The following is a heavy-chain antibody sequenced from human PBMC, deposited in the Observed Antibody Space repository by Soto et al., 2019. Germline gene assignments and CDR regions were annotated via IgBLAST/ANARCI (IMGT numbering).Heavy chain of an antibody. CDR1: GGSISSYNSGGHY. CDR3: ARDDGALAVYH. J-gene: IGHJ5*02. D-gene: IGHD6-19*01. CDR2: IYYSGST. Sequence: SETLSLTCTVSGGSISSYNSGGHYWTWIRQHRGKGLEWMGYIYYSGSTYYNPSLKSRXXXXRXTXKXQXXXXLSXVIAAYTAVYYCARDDGALAVYHWGQGTLVTVS. V-gene: IGHV4-31*03.